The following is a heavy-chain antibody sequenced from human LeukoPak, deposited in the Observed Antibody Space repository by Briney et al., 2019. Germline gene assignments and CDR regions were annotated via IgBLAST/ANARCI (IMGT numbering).Heavy chain of an antibody. CDR1: GFTFSSSG. CDR3: ARDFLHLGG. Sequence: GGSLRLSCAASGFTFSSSGIHWVRQAPGKGLEWVAVISYDGFSKYYADSVKGRFTISRDNSKNTLYLQMNSLRAEDTAVYYCARDFLHLGGWGQGTMVTVSS. CDR2: ISYDGFSK. D-gene: IGHD3-16*01. J-gene: IGHJ3*01. V-gene: IGHV3-30*03.